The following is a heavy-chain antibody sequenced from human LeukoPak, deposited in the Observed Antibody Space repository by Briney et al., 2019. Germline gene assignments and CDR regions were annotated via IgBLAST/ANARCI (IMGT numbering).Heavy chain of an antibody. Sequence: ASVKVSCKASGYTFTSYDINWVRQATGQGLEWMGWMNPNSGNTGYAQKFQGRVTMTRNTSISTAYMELSSLRSEDTAVYYCAGGPPGHAPGGYYYGMDVWGQGTTVTVSS. CDR3: AGGPPGHAPGGYYYGMDV. CDR1: GYTFTSYD. J-gene: IGHJ6*02. CDR2: MNPNSGNT. D-gene: IGHD3-16*01. V-gene: IGHV1-8*01.